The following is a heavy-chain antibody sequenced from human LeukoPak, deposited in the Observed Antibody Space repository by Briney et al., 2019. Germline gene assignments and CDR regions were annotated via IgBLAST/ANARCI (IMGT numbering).Heavy chain of an antibody. CDR1: GGSISSYY. V-gene: IGHV4-4*07. CDR3: ARGELWLWFMDY. J-gene: IGHJ4*02. D-gene: IGHD5-18*01. CDR2: IYTSGST. Sequence: SETLSLTCTVSGGSISSYYWSWIRQPAGKGLEWIGRIYTSGSTNYNPSLKSRVTISVDTSKNQFSLKLSSVTAADTAVYYCARGELWLWFMDYWGQGTLVTVSS.